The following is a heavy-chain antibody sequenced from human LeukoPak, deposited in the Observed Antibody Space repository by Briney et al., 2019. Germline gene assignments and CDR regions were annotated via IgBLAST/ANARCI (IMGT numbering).Heavy chain of an antibody. D-gene: IGHD1-1*01. Sequence: ASVTVSFKASGYTLTIHYMHWVRQAPGQGLEWMGIIDARGGSTLYAQNFQGRITMTTDTSTSTVSMELSSLRSEDTAVYYCARGGWNDIVSSNYYYFMDVWGKGTTVIISS. CDR1: GYTLTIHY. J-gene: IGHJ6*03. V-gene: IGHV1-46*01. CDR3: ARGGWNDIVSSNYYYFMDV. CDR2: IDARGGST.